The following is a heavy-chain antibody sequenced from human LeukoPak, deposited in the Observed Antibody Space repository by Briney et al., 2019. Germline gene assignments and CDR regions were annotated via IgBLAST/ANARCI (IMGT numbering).Heavy chain of an antibody. CDR1: GFTFRSYG. CDR3: ARDTHGQFDY. V-gene: IGHV3-33*01. J-gene: IGHJ4*02. D-gene: IGHD5-24*01. CDR2: IWYDGSNK. Sequence: GGSLRLSCEASGFTFRSYGMHWVRQAPGKGLEWVAVIWYDGSNKYYADSVKGRFTISRDNSKNTLYLQMNSLRAEDTAVYYCARDTHGQFDYWGQGTLVTVSS.